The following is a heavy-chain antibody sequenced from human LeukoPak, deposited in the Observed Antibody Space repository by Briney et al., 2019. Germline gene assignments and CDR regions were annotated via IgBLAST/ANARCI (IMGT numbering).Heavy chain of an antibody. CDR2: ISYDGSNK. D-gene: IGHD3-10*01. CDR3: ARDGSGSYYRGVFFAYYFDY. Sequence: GGSLRLSCAASGFTFSSYAMHWVRQAPGKGLEWVAVISYDGSNKYYADSVKGRFTISRDNSKNTLYLQMNSLRAEDTAVYYCARDGSGSYYRGVFFAYYFDYWGQGTLVTVSS. CDR1: GFTFSSYA. V-gene: IGHV3-30*04. J-gene: IGHJ4*02.